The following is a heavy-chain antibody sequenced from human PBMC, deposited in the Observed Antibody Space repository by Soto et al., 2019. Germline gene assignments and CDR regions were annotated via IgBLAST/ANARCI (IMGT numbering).Heavy chain of an antibody. J-gene: IGHJ3*02. Sequence: GGSLRLSCTASGLSFSSDSMNWVRQAPGKGLEWVSSISGSSSYIYYADSVKGRFTISRDNAKNSVYLQMDSLRAEDTAVYYCARGLGYCNVGSCSGAFDMWGQGTMVTVSS. CDR3: ARGLGYCNVGSCSGAFDM. CDR2: ISGSSSYI. D-gene: IGHD2-15*01. CDR1: GLSFSSDS. V-gene: IGHV3-21*01.